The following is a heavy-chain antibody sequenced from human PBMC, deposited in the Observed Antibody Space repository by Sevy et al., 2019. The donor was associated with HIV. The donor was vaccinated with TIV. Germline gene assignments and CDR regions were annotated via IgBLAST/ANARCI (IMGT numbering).Heavy chain of an antibody. D-gene: IGHD6-19*01. CDR3: AKTSVAGTSKLDYFDY. V-gene: IGHV3-30*18. CDR1: GFTFSNYG. J-gene: IGHJ4*02. Sequence: GGSLRLSCVASGFTFSNYGMHWVRQAPGKGLEWVAVMSYDGRNKYYVDSVKGRFTISRDNSKNTLYLQMNSLRAEDTAVYYCAKTSVAGTSKLDYFDYWGQGTLVTVSS. CDR2: MSYDGRNK.